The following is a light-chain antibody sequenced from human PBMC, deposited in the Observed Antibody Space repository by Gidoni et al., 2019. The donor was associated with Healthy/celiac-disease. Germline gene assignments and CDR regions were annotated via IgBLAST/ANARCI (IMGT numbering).Light chain of an antibody. CDR2: LGS. V-gene: IGKV2-28*01. CDR1: QSLLHSNGYND. Sequence: DIVQTQSPLSLPVTPGEPASISCRSSQSLLHSNGYNDLDWYLQEPGQSPQLLLDLGSNRAAGVPDRGSGSGTGTDFTLKISKVEAEDIGVYYCMKTLQTPPTFGQGTKVEIK. CDR3: MKTLQTPPT. J-gene: IGKJ1*01.